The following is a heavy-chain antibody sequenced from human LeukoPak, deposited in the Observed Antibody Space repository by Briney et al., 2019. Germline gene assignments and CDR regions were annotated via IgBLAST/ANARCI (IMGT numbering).Heavy chain of an antibody. J-gene: IGHJ4*02. Sequence: QIGGSLRLSCAASGFTFSSYWMSWVRQAPGKGLEWVANIKQDGNEKCYADSVKGQFTIARDNAKNSLYVQMNSLRGEDTAVYYCAKSRGGYFVFWGEGTLVTVSS. CDR1: GFTFSSYW. CDR2: IKQDGNEK. CDR3: AKSRGGYFVF. V-gene: IGHV3-7*03. D-gene: IGHD3-10*01.